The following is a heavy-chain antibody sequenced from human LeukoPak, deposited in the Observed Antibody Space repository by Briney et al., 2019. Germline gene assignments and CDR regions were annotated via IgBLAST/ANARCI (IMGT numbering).Heavy chain of an antibody. Sequence: SETLSLTCTVSGGSISSYYWSWIRQPPGKGLEWIGYIYYSGSTNYNPSLKSRVTISVDTSKNQFSLKLSSVTAADTAVYYCARAVDTAMGAGDQPLFDPWGQRTLVTVSS. D-gene: IGHD5-18*01. V-gene: IGHV4-59*01. J-gene: IGHJ5*02. CDR1: GGSISSYY. CDR3: ARAVDTAMGAGDQPLFDP. CDR2: IYYSGST.